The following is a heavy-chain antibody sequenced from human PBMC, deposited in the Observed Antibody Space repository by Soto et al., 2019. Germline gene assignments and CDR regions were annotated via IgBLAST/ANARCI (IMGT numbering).Heavy chain of an antibody. J-gene: IGHJ4*02. CDR1: GFTFISYW. CDR3: ARDMGATGFDY. Sequence: EVQLVESGGGLVQPGGYLRLSCAASGFTFISYWMHWVRQAPGKGLVWVSRINSDGSSTSYADSVKGRFTISRDNAKNTLYLQMHSLRAEDTAVYYCARDMGATGFDYWGQGTLVTVSS. D-gene: IGHD1-26*01. V-gene: IGHV3-74*01. CDR2: INSDGSST.